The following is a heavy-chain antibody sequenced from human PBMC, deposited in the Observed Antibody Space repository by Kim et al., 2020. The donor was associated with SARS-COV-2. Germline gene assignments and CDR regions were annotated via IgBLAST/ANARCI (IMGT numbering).Heavy chain of an antibody. Sequence: SETLSLTCTVSGGSISSYYWSWIRQPPGKGLEWIGYIYYSGSTNYNPSLKSRVTISVDTSKNQFSLKLSSVTAADTAVYYCARTTADYYYYYMDVWGKGTTVTVSS. CDR3: ARTTADYYYYYMDV. D-gene: IGHD2-2*01. J-gene: IGHJ6*03. CDR2: IYYSGST. V-gene: IGHV4-59*08. CDR1: GGSISSYY.